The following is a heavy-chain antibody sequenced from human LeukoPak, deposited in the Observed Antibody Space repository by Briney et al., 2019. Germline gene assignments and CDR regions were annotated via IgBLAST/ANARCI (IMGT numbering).Heavy chain of an antibody. CDR3: ARAVGGSKAFDV. Sequence: SETLSLTGAVSGYSISNSNWWGWIRQPPGKGLEWIGYISYNGIVYSNPSLKSRVTVSRDTSKNQVSLKLSSVTAVDTAVYYCARAVGGSKAFDVWGQGTMVTVSS. CDR2: ISYNGIV. CDR1: GYSISNSNW. J-gene: IGHJ3*01. D-gene: IGHD1-26*01. V-gene: IGHV4-28*05.